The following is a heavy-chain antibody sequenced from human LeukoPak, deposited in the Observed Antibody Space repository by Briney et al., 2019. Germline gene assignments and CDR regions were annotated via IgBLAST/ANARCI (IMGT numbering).Heavy chain of an antibody. CDR2: VKHDESGA. V-gene: IGHV3-74*01. D-gene: IGHD7-27*01. CDR1: GFPFGSYW. Sequence: GGSLRLSCAASGFPFGSYWMHWVRQAPGKGLMWVSRVKHDESGASYADSVKGRFTISRDNARNTLYLEMNSLRAEDTAAYYCARDSETSYWGWGQGTLVTVSS. J-gene: IGHJ4*02. CDR3: ARDSETSYWG.